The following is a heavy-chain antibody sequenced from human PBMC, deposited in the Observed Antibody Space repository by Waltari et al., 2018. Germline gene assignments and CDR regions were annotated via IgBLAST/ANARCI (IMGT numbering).Heavy chain of an antibody. CDR1: AYTFRNHL. CDR2: KAAYNGNT. J-gene: IGHJ3*01. Sequence: IQVVQSGHEVRNPGASVKVSCRGSAYTFRNHLIAWVRQAPGQGLEWVGLKAAYNGNTQYAQNRQCRVTLTTDTSTNTVYMELKSLTSGDTAVYYCARALTAMTYDDVGHPSRRAFDVWGQGTRVTVSS. CDR3: ARALTAMTYDDVGHPSRRAFDV. D-gene: IGHD3-16*01. V-gene: IGHV1-18*01.